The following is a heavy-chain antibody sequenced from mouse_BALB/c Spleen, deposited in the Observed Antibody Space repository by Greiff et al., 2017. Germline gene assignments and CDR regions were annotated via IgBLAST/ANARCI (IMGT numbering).Heavy chain of an antibody. Sequence: EVQLQESGPGLVKPSQSLSLTCSVTGYSITSGYYWNWIRQFPGNKLEWMGYISYDGSNNYNPSLKNRISITRDTSKNQFFLKLNSVTTEDTATYYCARGGMITTVVGGAPFAYWGQGTLVTVSA. CDR2: ISYDGSN. CDR3: ARGGMITTVVGGAPFAY. J-gene: IGHJ3*01. D-gene: IGHD1-1*01. CDR1: GYSITSGYY. V-gene: IGHV3-6*02.